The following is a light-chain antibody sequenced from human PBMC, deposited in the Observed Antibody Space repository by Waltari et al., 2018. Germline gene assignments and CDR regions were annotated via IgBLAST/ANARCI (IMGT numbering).Light chain of an antibody. J-gene: IGKJ1*01. CDR1: QSIGRW. CDR2: ESA. V-gene: IGKV1-5*03. CDR3: HQYMSYPWT. Sequence: DIQMTQSPATLPASVGDRVTITCRASQSIGRWLAWYQQKPGKAPKLLISESAKLQSGVPSRFSGSGSGTDFTLTINGLQPDDFVIYYCHQYMSYPWTFGLGTKVEIK.